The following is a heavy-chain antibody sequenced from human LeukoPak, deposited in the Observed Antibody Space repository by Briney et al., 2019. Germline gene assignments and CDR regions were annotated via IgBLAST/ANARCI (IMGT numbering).Heavy chain of an antibody. J-gene: IGHJ4*02. V-gene: IGHV3-66*01. CDR3: ARGGRAPDY. CDR1: XFTVXXXY. D-gene: IGHD1-26*01. Sequence: SLRLSXXXXXFTVXXXYMSWVRQAPGKALEWVSVIYSGGSTYCADSVKGRFTISRDNSKNTVYLQMNSLRAEDTAVYYCARGGRAPDYWGQGTLVTVSS. CDR2: IYSGGST.